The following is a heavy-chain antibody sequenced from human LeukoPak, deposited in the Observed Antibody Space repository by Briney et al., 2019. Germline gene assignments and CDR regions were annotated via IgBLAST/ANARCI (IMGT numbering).Heavy chain of an antibody. CDR2: IKGDGSET. CDR1: GFTFSVYW. J-gene: IGHJ5*02. V-gene: IGHV3-74*01. Sequence: GGSLRLSCAASGFTFSVYWMHWVRQVPGKGLVWVPRIKGDGSETNYADSVKGRFTISRDNAKNTLFLQMNGLRVEDTAVYYCVRGQIGVSVIVHWGQGTLVTVSS. CDR3: VRGQIGVSVIVH. D-gene: IGHD3-22*01.